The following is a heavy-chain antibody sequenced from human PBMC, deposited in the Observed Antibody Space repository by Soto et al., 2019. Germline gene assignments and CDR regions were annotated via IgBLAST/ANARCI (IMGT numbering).Heavy chain of an antibody. J-gene: IGHJ3*02. CDR2: IVVGSGNT. Sequence: SVKVSCKASGFTFTSSAVQWVRQARGQRLEWIGWIVVGSGNTNYAQKFQERVTITRDMSTSTAYMELSSLRSEDTAVYYCATQKHHSGSYYGGAFDIWGQGTMVTVSS. D-gene: IGHD1-26*01. CDR3: ATQKHHSGSYYGGAFDI. V-gene: IGHV1-58*01. CDR1: GFTFTSSA.